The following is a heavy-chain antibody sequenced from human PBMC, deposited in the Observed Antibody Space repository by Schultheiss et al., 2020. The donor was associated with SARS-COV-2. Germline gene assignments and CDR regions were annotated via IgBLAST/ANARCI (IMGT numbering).Heavy chain of an antibody. Sequence: SQTLSLTCTVSGGSISSYYWSWIRQPPGKGLEWIGSIYYSGSTYYSGSTNYNPSLKSRVTISVDTSKNQFSLKLSSVTAADTAVYYCARGQVFGVATGHWGQGTLVTVSS. J-gene: IGHJ4*02. CDR3: ARGQVFGVATGH. D-gene: IGHD3-3*01. V-gene: IGHV4-59*12. CDR2: IYYSGSTYYSGST. CDR1: GGSISSYY.